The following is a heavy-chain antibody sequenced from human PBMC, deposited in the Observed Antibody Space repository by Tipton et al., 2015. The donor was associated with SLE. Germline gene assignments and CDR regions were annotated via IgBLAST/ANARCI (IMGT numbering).Heavy chain of an antibody. CDR2: IDPSDSFT. V-gene: IGHV5-10-1*01. CDR3: ARRSVAGTDY. CDR1: GYSFTSYW. Sequence: QLVQSGAEVKKPGESLRISCKGSGYSFTSYWITWVRQMPGKGLEWMGRIDPSDSFTHYNPSFQGNVTVSADKSISTAYLQWSSLKASDTAIYYCARRSVAGTDYWGQGTLVCVSS. J-gene: IGHJ4*02. D-gene: IGHD6-13*01.